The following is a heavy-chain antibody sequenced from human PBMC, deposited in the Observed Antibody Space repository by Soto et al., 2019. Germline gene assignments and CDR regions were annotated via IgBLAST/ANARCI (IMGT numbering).Heavy chain of an antibody. V-gene: IGHV5-51*01. CDR1: GYSFTSYW. CDR3: AAPDTGYSSGSDAFDI. CDR2: IYPGDSDT. D-gene: IGHD6-19*01. J-gene: IGHJ3*02. Sequence: PGESLKISGKGSGYSFTSYWIGWVRQMPGKGLEWMGIIYPGDSDTRYSPSFQGQVTISADKSISTAYLQWSSLKASGTAMYYCAAPDTGYSSGSDAFDIWGQGTMVTVSS.